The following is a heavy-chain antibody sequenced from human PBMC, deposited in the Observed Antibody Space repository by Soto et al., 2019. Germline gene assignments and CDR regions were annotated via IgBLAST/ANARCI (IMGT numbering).Heavy chain of an antibody. Sequence: QVHLVQSGAEVKKPGASVKVSCKTSGYTFTRYGISWVRQAPGQGLEWMGWISRYDGRTNFAQKVQDRVTMTTDTSTSTVYMELRSLSSDDTAVYYCAREGDVPYYYYGMDVWGQGTTVTVSS. V-gene: IGHV1-18*01. CDR3: AREGDVPYYYYGMDV. J-gene: IGHJ6*02. D-gene: IGHD2-21*02. CDR2: ISRYDGRT. CDR1: GYTFTRYG.